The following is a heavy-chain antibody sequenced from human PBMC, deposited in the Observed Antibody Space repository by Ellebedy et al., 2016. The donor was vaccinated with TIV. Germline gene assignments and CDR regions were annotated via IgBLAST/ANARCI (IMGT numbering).Heavy chain of an antibody. Sequence: SGPTLMKPTPTLTLTCTFSGSSLTPSGVGARWIRHPPRKALEWLALFYSDAVKLYRPSLKSRLTITKDTSKNQVVRTKTNMDPVETATYYGAHSFRSSDWRYDFDYWGKGTLVTASS. CDR3: AHSFRSSDWRYDFDY. CDR1: GSSLTPSGVG. V-gene: IGHV2-5*02. CDR2: FYSDAVK. D-gene: IGHD5-12*01. J-gene: IGHJ4*02.